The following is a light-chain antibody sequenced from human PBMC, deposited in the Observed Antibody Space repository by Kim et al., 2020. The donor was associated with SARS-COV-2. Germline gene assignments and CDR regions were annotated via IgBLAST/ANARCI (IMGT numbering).Light chain of an antibody. CDR1: QNINSW. CDR3: QQYNTYSET. Sequence: ASVGDRVTITCRASQNINSWLAWYQQKPGKAPKLLIYKASSLESGVPSRFSGSGSATEFTLTISSLQPDDFATYYCQQYNTYSETFGQGTKVDIK. V-gene: IGKV1-5*03. J-gene: IGKJ1*01. CDR2: KAS.